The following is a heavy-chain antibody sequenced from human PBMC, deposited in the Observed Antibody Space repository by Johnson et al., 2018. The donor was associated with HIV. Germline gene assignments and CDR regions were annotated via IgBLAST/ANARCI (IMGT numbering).Heavy chain of an antibody. J-gene: IGHJ3*02. D-gene: IGHD1-1*01. Sequence: VQLVESGGGLVQPGGSLRLSCAASGFTFSSYAMHWVRQAPGKGLEWVSYISSRGSSIYYADSVKGRFTISRDNAKNSLYLQMNSLRAEDTAVYYCASPAAGNGGAFDIWGQGTMVTVSS. CDR3: ASPAAGNGGAFDI. V-gene: IGHV3-48*04. CDR1: GFTFSSYA. CDR2: ISSRGSSI.